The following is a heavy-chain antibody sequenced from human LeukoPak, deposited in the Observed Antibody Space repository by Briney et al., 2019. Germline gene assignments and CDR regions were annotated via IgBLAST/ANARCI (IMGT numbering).Heavy chain of an antibody. J-gene: IGHJ4*02. V-gene: IGHV3-11*03. CDR3: ASPLDYDSSGYYY. Sequence: GGSLRLSCAASGFTFSDYYMSWIRQAPGKGLEWVSYISSSSSYTNYADSVKGRFTISRDNAKNSLYLQMNSLRAEDTAVYYCASPLDYDSSGYYYWGQGTLVTVSS. CDR2: ISSSSSYT. CDR1: GFTFSDYY. D-gene: IGHD3-22*01.